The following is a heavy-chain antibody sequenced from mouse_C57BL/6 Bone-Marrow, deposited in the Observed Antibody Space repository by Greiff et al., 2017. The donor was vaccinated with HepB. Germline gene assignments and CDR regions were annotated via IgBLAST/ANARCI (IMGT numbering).Heavy chain of an antibody. CDR1: GFTFTDYY. CDR2: IRNKANGYTT. V-gene: IGHV7-3*01. J-gene: IGHJ4*01. D-gene: IGHD1-1*01. CDR3: ARSLPPRYYGSSYAMDY. Sequence: EVKLVESGGGLVQPGGSLSLSCAASGFTFTDYYMSWVRQPPGKALEWLGFIRNKANGYTTEYSASVKGRFTISRDNSQSILYLQMNALRAEDSATYYCARSLPPRYYGSSYAMDYWGQGTSVTVSS.